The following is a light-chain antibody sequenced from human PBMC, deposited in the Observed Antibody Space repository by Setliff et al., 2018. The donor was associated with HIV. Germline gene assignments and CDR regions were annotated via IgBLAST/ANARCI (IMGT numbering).Light chain of an antibody. V-gene: IGLV2-14*03. CDR3: TSYTSSDIYV. CDR1: SSDVGTYNY. Sequence: QSALTQPASVSGSPGQSITISCTGTSSDVGTYNYVSWYQQHPGKAPKLMIYDVSKRLSGVSDRFSGSKSGNTASLTISGLQAEDEADYYCTSYTSSDIYVFATGTKVTGL. J-gene: IGLJ1*01. CDR2: DVS.